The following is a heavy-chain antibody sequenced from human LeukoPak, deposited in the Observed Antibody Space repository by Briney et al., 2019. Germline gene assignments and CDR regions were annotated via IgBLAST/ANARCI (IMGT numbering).Heavy chain of an antibody. CDR2: ISGSGGST. Sequence: GGSLRLSCAASGFTFSSYAMSWVRQAPGKGLEWVSAISGSGGSTYYADSVKGRFTISRDNSKNTLYLQMNSLRAEDTAVYYCAKAPIVVVPAADYYMDVWGKGTTVTVSS. J-gene: IGHJ6*03. CDR1: GFTFSSYA. CDR3: AKAPIVVVPAADYYMDV. V-gene: IGHV3-23*01. D-gene: IGHD2-2*01.